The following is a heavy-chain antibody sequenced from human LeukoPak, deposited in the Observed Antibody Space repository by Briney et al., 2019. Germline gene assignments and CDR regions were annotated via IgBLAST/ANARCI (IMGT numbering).Heavy chain of an antibody. CDR3: ARDFGVIIGSAFDI. CDR1: GGSISSGDYY. CDR2: IYYSGST. Sequence: SQTLSLICTVSGGSISSGDYYCNWIRQPPGKGLEWIGYIYYSGSTYYNPSLKSRVTISVDTSKNQFSLKLSSVTAADTAVYYCARDFGVIIGSAFDIWGQGTMVTVSS. V-gene: IGHV4-30-4*08. D-gene: IGHD3-3*01. J-gene: IGHJ3*02.